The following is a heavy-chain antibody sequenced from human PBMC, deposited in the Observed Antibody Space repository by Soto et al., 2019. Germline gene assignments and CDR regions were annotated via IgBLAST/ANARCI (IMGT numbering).Heavy chain of an antibody. Sequence: PGGSLRLSCAASGFTFSSYGMHWVRQAPGKGLEWVAVISYDGSNKYYADSVKGRFTISRDNSKNTLYLQMNSLRAEDTAVYYCAKGSSLRYYYDSSGTFDYWGQGTLVTVS. J-gene: IGHJ4*02. CDR3: AKGSSLRYYYDSSGTFDY. CDR2: ISYDGSNK. D-gene: IGHD3-22*01. CDR1: GFTFSSYG. V-gene: IGHV3-30*18.